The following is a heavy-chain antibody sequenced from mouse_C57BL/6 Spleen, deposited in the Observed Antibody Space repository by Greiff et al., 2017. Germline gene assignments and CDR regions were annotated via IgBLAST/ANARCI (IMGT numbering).Heavy chain of an antibody. CDR1: GYTFTSYW. Sequence: QVQLKQPGAELVRPGSSVKLSCKASGYTFTSYWMHWVKQRPIQGLEWIGNIEPSDSETHYNQKFKDKATMTVDKSSSTAYMQLSSLTSEDSAVYYGARKGNGSSYGYVDVWGTGTTLTVSS. J-gene: IGHJ1*03. CDR2: IEPSDSET. D-gene: IGHD1-1*01. V-gene: IGHV1-52*01. CDR3: ARKGNGSSYGYVDV.